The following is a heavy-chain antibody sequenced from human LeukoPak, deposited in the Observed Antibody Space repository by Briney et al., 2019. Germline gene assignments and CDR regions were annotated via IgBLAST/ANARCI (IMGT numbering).Heavy chain of an antibody. V-gene: IGHV1-2*06. CDR2: INPNSGGT. CDR1: GYTFTGYY. Sequence: ASVKVSFKASGYTFTGYYMHWVRQAPGQGLAWMGRINPNSGGTNYAQKFQGRVTMTRDTSISTAYMELSRLRSDDTAVYYCARGITRGAFDIWGQGTMVTVSS. D-gene: IGHD3-3*01. CDR3: ARGITRGAFDI. J-gene: IGHJ3*02.